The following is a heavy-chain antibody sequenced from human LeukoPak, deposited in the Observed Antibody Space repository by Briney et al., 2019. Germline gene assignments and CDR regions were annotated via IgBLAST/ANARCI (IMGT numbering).Heavy chain of an antibody. CDR3: AKDYCNGDGCDRFFDD. CDR1: GFTFSNYA. V-gene: IGHV3-23*01. D-gene: IGHD2-15*01. Sequence: GGSLRLSCAASGFTFSNYAISWVRQAPGKGLDWVSAISASGGETWYADSVKGRFTISRDNSKNTLYLQMNSLRAEDTALYCCAKDYCNGDGCDRFFDDWGQGTLVTVSS. CDR2: ISASGGET. J-gene: IGHJ4*02.